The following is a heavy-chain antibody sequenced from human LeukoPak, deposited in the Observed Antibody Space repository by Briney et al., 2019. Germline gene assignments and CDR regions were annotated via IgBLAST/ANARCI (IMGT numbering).Heavy chain of an antibody. D-gene: IGHD3-16*01. V-gene: IGHV1-46*01. CDR1: GYTFTSNY. CDR2: ISPSGGST. J-gene: IGHJ4*02. Sequence: ASVKVSCKAFGYTFTSNYMHWVRQAPGQGPEWMGVISPSGGSTTYAQKFQGRVTLTRDMSTSTDYLELSSLRAEDTAVYYCAKVRWGSDNALDSWGQGTLVTGSS. CDR3: AKVRWGSDNALDS.